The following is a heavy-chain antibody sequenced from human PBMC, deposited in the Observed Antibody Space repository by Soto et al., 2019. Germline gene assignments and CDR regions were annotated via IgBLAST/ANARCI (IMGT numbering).Heavy chain of an antibody. J-gene: IGHJ4*02. CDR1: GGSFSGYY. CDR3: ERGGGSYGFDY. Sequence: KPSETLSLTCAVYGGSFSGYYWSWIRQPPGKGLEWIGEINHSGSTNYNPSLKSRVTISVDTSKNQFSLKLSSVTAADTAVYYCERGGGSYGFDYWGQGTLVTVSS. D-gene: IGHD1-26*01. CDR2: INHSGST. V-gene: IGHV4-34*01.